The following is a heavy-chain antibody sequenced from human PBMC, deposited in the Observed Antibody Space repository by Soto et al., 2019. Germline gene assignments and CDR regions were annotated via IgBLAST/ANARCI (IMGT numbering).Heavy chain of an antibody. J-gene: IGHJ4*02. CDR1: GCSISGGDYY. Sequence: KPSETLSLTCTVSGCSISGGDYYWSWIRQPPGKGLEWIGYIYYSGSTYYNPSLKSRVTRSVDTSNNQFSLKLTSVTGADTAVYYCARYYYGSGSYQDYWGQGTLVTVSS. CDR3: ARYYYGSGSYQDY. CDR2: IYYSGST. V-gene: IGHV4-30-4*01. D-gene: IGHD3-10*01.